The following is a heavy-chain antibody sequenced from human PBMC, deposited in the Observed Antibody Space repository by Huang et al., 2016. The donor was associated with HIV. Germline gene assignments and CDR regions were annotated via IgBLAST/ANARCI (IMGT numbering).Heavy chain of an antibody. CDR2: IYTRDSET. CDR3: ARQVDGFRSHFDF. J-gene: IGHJ4*02. Sequence: EVLLVQSGAELKEPGESFKISCKASGYGFSSYWIGWVRQEPGKGREWMEIIYTRDSETKYWPSVDGQVTISADKSTRTAYLQWESLKAPDTAIYFCARQVDGFRSHFDFWGQGTLVSVSS. D-gene: IGHD5-18*01. CDR1: GYGFSSYW. V-gene: IGHV5-51*01.